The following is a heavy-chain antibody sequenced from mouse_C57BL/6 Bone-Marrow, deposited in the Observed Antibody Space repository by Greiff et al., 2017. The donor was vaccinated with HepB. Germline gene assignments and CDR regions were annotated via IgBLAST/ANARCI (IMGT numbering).Heavy chain of an antibody. J-gene: IGHJ3*01. CDR1: GFSFNTYA. V-gene: IGHV10-1*01. CDR3: VRGVFAY. Sequence: VMLMESGGGLVQPKGSLKLSCAASGFSFNTYAMNWVRQAPGKGLEWVARIRSKSNNYATYYADSVKDRFTISRDDSESMLYLQMNNLKTEDTAMYYCVRGVFAYWGQGTLVTVSA. CDR2: IRSKSNNYAT.